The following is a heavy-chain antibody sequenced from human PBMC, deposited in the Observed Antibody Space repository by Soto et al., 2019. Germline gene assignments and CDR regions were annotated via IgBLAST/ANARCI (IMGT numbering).Heavy chain of an antibody. Sequence: SGGSLRLSCAASGFTFSDRYMDWVRQAPGKGLEWVGRTKNKANSYTTEYAASVKGGFTISRDDSRNSVYLQMNSLKADDTAVYYCTIEGAYPGPDFDYWGQGTLVTVSS. CDR3: TIEGAYPGPDFDY. CDR2: TKNKANSYTT. CDR1: GFTFSDRY. V-gene: IGHV3-72*01. D-gene: IGHD3-16*01. J-gene: IGHJ4*02.